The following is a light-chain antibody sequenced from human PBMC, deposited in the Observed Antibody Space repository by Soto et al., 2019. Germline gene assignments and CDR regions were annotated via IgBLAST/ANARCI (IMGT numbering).Light chain of an antibody. CDR3: RSYTSSRTLV. Sequence: QSALTQPASVSGSPGQSITISCTGTSSDVGGYNYVSWYQQHPGKAHKLMIYEVSNRPSGVSNRFSGSKSGNTACLTISGLQAEDEADYYCRSYTSSRTLVFGGGTKLTVL. CDR2: EVS. V-gene: IGLV2-14*01. J-gene: IGLJ2*01. CDR1: SSDVGGYNY.